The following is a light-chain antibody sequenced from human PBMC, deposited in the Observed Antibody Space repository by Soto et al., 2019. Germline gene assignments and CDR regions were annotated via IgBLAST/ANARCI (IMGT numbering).Light chain of an antibody. J-gene: IGLJ1*01. V-gene: IGLV2-14*02. CDR2: EVT. CDR3: SSYTSSNTLEV. CDR1: SDIGNYNL. Sequence: QSALTQPASVSGSPGQSVTISCSGSDIGNYNLVSWYQHLPGRAPKLLIFEVTMRPSGISDRFSGSKSASTASLTISGLQAEDEADYYCSSYTSSNTLEVFGSGTKVTVL.